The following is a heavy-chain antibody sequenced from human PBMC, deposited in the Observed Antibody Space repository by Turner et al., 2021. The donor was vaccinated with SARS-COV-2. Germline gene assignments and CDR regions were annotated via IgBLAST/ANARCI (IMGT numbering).Heavy chain of an antibody. CDR3: ASSANSSGWHS. Sequence: QVPFVRSGAEVKLHGASVKVYCKASGYTFTGYYKHWVRPAPGQWLESMGWINPNSGGTNYAQKFQGRVTMTRDTSISTVYMDLSRLRSDDTAVYYCASSANSSGWHSWGQGTLVTVSS. D-gene: IGHD6-19*01. CDR1: GYTFTGYY. V-gene: IGHV1-2*02. J-gene: IGHJ5*02. CDR2: INPNSGGT.